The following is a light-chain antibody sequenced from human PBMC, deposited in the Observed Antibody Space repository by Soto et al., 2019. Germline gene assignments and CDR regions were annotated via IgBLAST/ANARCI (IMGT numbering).Light chain of an antibody. CDR3: SSYTGSSTPYV. CDR1: SSDVGAYNY. CDR2: EVS. V-gene: IGLV2-14*01. Sequence: QSALTQSAFVSGSRGQSITISCTGTSSDVGAYNYVSWYQQHPGKAPKLMIYEVSNRPSGVSNRFSGSKSGNTASLTISGLQGEDEADYYCSSYTGSSTPYVFGTGTKVTVL. J-gene: IGLJ1*01.